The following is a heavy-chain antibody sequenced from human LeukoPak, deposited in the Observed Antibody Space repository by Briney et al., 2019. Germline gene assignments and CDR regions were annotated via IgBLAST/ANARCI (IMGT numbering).Heavy chain of an antibody. J-gene: IGHJ3*02. V-gene: IGHV3-48*04. CDR1: GFNYSSYT. D-gene: IGHD3-10*01. CDR3: ARVLYYYASGSHSDI. Sequence: GGSLRLSCAASGFNYSSYTMNWVRQAPGMGLEWLSYISASRDITYYADSVKGRFTISRDNAKNSLYLQMDSLTAEDTAVYYCARVLYYYASGSHSDIWGQGTMVTVSS. CDR2: ISASRDIT.